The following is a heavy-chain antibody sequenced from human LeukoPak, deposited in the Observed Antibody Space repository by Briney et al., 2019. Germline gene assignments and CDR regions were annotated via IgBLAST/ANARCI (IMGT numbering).Heavy chain of an antibody. CDR2: INHSGST. CDR3: ARGGRRRAFGI. D-gene: IGHD1-14*01. V-gene: IGHV4-34*01. J-gene: IGHJ3*02. CDR1: GGSFSGYY. Sequence: SETLSLTCAVYGGSFSGYYWSWIRQPPGKGLEWIGEINHSGSTNYNLSLKSRVTISVDTSKNQFSLKLSSVTAADTAVYYCARGGRRRAFGIWGQGTMVTVSS.